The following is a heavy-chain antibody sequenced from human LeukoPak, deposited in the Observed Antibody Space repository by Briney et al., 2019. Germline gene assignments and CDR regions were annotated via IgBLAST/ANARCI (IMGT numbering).Heavy chain of an antibody. V-gene: IGHV3-23*01. D-gene: IGHD3-22*01. J-gene: IGHJ4*02. Sequence: GGSLRLSCAASGFTFSSYAMSWVRQAPGKGLEWVSVISGIGGTTYFADSVKGRFTISRDNSKNTLYLQINSLRAEDTAVYYCARALPDSSGYYYGLDYWGQGTLVTVSS. CDR1: GFTFSSYA. CDR2: ISGIGGTT. CDR3: ARALPDSSGYYYGLDY.